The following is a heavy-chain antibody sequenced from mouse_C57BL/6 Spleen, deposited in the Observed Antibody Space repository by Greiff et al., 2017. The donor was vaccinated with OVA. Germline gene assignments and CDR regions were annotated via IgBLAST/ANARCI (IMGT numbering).Heavy chain of an antibody. V-gene: IGHV5-16*01. J-gene: IGHJ1*03. CDR1: GFTFSDYY. CDR2: INYDGSST. CDR3: ARVGDGSPNWYFDV. D-gene: IGHD2-3*01. Sequence: EVKLVESEGGLVQPGSSMKLSCTASGFTFSDYYMAWVRQVPEKGLEWVANINYDGSSTYYLDSLKSRFIISRDNAKNILYLQMSSLKSEDTATYYCARVGDGSPNWYFDVWGTGTTVTVSS.